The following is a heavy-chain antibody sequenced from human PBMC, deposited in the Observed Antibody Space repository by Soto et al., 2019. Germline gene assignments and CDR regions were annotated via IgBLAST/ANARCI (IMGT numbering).Heavy chain of an antibody. CDR2: AHYSGHT. CDR1: GGSVISYY. V-gene: IGHV4-59*02. D-gene: IGHD2-15*01. Sequence: QVQLQESGPGLVKPSETLSLTCTVSGGSVISYYWSWIRQPPGKGLEWIGYAHYSGHTNYNPSLKSRVTISVDTCKNQFSLKLRSVTAADTAVYYCARDLYGYPDNWFDPWGQGTLVTVSS. CDR3: ARDLYGYPDNWFDP. J-gene: IGHJ5*02.